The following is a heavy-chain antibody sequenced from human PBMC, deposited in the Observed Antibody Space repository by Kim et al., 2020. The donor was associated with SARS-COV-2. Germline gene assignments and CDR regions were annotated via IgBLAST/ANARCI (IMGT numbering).Heavy chain of an antibody. V-gene: IGHV4-59*01. Sequence: SETLSLTCTVSGVSISGTFWHWIRQPPGKGLQWIGYISDSGTTNYNPSVKSRVTISGDTSKNQFSLKVLSVTTADTAIYYCARGGGVYNPSYFDLWGQGT. CDR1: GVSISGTF. D-gene: IGHD3-10*01. J-gene: IGHJ4*02. CDR2: ISDSGTT. CDR3: ARGGGVYNPSYFDL.